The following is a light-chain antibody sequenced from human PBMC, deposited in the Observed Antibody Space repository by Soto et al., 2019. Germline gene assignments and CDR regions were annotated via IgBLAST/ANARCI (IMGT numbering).Light chain of an antibody. V-gene: IGKV1-5*03. Sequence: DIQMTQSPSTLSASVGDRVTITCRASQSISSWLAWYQQKPGKAPKLLIYKASGLESGVLSRFSGSGSGTEFTLTISSLQPDDFATYYCQQYNSYSWTFGQGTKVEIK. J-gene: IGKJ1*01. CDR3: QQYNSYSWT. CDR2: KAS. CDR1: QSISSW.